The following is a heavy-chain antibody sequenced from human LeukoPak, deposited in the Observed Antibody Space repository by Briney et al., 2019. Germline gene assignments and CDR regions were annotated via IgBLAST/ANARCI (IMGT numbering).Heavy chain of an antibody. D-gene: IGHD2-2*01. J-gene: IGHJ4*02. V-gene: IGHV4-34*01. Sequence: SETLSLTCAVYGGSFSGYYWSWIRQPPGKGLEWIGEINHSGSTNYNPSLKSRVTISVDTSKNQFSLKLSSVTAADTAVYYCASRAGIVVVPAATGYYFDYWGQGTLVTASS. CDR1: GGSFSGYY. CDR2: INHSGST. CDR3: ASRAGIVVVPAATGYYFDY.